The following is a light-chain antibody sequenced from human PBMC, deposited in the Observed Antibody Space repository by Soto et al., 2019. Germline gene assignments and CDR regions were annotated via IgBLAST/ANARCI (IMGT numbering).Light chain of an antibody. Sequence: EIVLTQSPATLSLSPVERATLSCRASQSISTFLVWYQQRPGQAPRLLISDASNRATGIPGRFSGSGSGTDFTLTISRLEPEDFAVYYCQQYAYSPQTFGQGTKVDIK. CDR2: DAS. J-gene: IGKJ1*01. CDR1: QSISTF. CDR3: QQYAYSPQT. V-gene: IGKV3-11*01.